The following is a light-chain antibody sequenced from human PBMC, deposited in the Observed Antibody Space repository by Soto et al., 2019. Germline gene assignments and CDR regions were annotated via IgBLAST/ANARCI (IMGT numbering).Light chain of an antibody. V-gene: IGLV1-44*01. CDR2: GFH. CDR3: SARDDRVRGVV. CDR1: SSNIGTNT. Sequence: QSLLTQAPSASGTPGQTVVISCSGSSSNIGTNTENWYQQVPGSAPRFLISGFHLRPSVVPDRFSTSKSGTSASLTIHGLQSGDEATYYCSARDDRVRGVVFGGGTQLTVL. J-gene: IGLJ7*01.